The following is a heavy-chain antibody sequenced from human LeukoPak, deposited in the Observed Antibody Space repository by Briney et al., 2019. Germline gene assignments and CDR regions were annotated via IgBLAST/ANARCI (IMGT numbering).Heavy chain of an antibody. V-gene: IGHV1-2*02. D-gene: IGHD6-13*01. Sequence: EASVKVSCKASGYTFTGYYMHWVRQAPGQGLEWMGWINPNSGGTNYAQKFQGRVTMTRDTSISTAYMELSRLRSDDTAVYYCARSPYSSSWLDYWGQGTLVTVSS. CDR3: ARSPYSSSWLDY. J-gene: IGHJ4*02. CDR1: GYTFTGYY. CDR2: INPNSGGT.